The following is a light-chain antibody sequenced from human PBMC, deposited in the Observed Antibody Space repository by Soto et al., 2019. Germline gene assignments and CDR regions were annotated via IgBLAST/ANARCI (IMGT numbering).Light chain of an antibody. CDR1: KDDVGFYKY. J-gene: IGLJ1*01. Sequence: QSVLTQPASVSGSPGQSITLSCTGTKDDVGFYKYVSWYQRHPGSAPTLLIFEDDQRPSGVSSRFSASKSGNTASLTISGLQAEDEAEYTCCSYAGSSTYVFXSGTKVTVL. CDR2: EDD. V-gene: IGLV2-23*01. CDR3: CSYAGSSTYV.